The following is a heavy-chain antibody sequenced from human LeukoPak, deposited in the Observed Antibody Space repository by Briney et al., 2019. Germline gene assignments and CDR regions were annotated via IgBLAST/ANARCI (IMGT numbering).Heavy chain of an antibody. J-gene: IGHJ3*01. CDR3: ARDRDYGDYTGAFDF. Sequence: GGSLRLSCAASGFTFSSYSMNWVRQAPGKWLEWVSSISSSSSYIYYADSVKGRFTISRDNAKNSLYLQMNSLRAEDTAVYYCARDRDYGDYTGAFDFWGPRTMVTVSS. D-gene: IGHD4-17*01. V-gene: IGHV3-21*01. CDR2: ISSSSSYI. CDR1: GFTFSSYS.